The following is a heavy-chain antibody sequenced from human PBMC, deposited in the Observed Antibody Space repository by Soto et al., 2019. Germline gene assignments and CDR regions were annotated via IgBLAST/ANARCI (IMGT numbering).Heavy chain of an antibody. V-gene: IGHV1-18*04. D-gene: IGHD6-19*01. CDR2: ISAYNGNT. CDR1: GYTFTSYG. CDR3: ATEQWLVPGYYYYGMDV. Sequence: QVQLVQSGAEVKKPGASVKVSCKASGYTFTSYGISWVRQAPGQGLERMGWISAYNGNTNYAQKLQGRVTMTTDTSTSTAYMELRSLRSDDTAVYYCATEQWLVPGYYYYGMDVWGQGTTVTVSS. J-gene: IGHJ6*02.